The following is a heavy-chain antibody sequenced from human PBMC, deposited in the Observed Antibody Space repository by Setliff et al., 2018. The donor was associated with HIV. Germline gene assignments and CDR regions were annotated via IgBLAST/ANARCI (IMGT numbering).Heavy chain of an antibody. CDR2: IYPDDSDT. Sequence: PGESLKISCKGSGYSFPNYWIGWVRRMPGKGLEWMGIIYPDDSDTRYSPSFQGQVTISADKSISTAYLQWSSLKASDTAMYYCARIWFGAQDAFEIWGQGTMVTVSS. CDR1: GYSFPNYW. V-gene: IGHV5-51*01. CDR3: ARIWFGAQDAFEI. D-gene: IGHD3-10*01. J-gene: IGHJ3*02.